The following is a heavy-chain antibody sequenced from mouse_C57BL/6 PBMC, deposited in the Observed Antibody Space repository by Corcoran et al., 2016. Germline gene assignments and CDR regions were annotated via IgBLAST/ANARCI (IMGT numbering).Heavy chain of an antibody. CDR1: GYTFTEYY. J-gene: IGHJ1*03. Sequence: EVQLQQSGPELVKPGASVKISCKASGYTFTEYYMNWVKQSHGKSLEWIGDINPNNGGTSYNQKFKGKATLTVDKSSSTAYMELRSLTSEDSADSYCAPLPGWSFDVWGTGTTVTVSS. CDR3: APLPGWSFDV. V-gene: IGHV1-26*01. CDR2: INPNNGGT.